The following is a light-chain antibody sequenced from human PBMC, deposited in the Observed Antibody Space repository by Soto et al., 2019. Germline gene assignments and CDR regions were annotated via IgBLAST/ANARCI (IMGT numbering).Light chain of an antibody. Sequence: DIQMTQSPSTLSASVGDRVTITCRASQSISSWLAWYQQKPGKAPKLLIYKASSLESGVPSRFSGRGSGTEFTITISSLQPDDFATYYCQQYNSYWTFGQGTKVDIK. CDR3: QQYNSYWT. J-gene: IGKJ1*01. CDR1: QSISSW. CDR2: KAS. V-gene: IGKV1-5*03.